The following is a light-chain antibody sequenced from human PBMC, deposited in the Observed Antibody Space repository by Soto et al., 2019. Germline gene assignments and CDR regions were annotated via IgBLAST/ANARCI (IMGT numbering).Light chain of an antibody. CDR1: SSDVGGYNY. Sequence: QSALTQPASVSGSPGQSITISCTGTSSDVGGYNYVSWYQQNLGKAPKLVIYEVSNRPSGVSYRFSGSKSGNTASLTISGLQAEDEADYYCSSYTSSSTVVFGGGTKLTVL. J-gene: IGLJ2*01. CDR3: SSYTSSSTVV. CDR2: EVS. V-gene: IGLV2-14*01.